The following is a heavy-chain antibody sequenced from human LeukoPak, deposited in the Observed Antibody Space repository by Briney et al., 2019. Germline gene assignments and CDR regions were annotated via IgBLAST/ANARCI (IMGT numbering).Heavy chain of an antibody. CDR2: IRYDGSNK. Sequence: GGSLRLSCAASGFTFSSYGMHWVRQAPGKGLEWVAFIRYDGSNKYYADSVKGRFTISRDNSKNTLYLQMNSLRAEDTAVYYCARGEVGATGDLDGSFDYWGQGTLVTVSS. J-gene: IGHJ4*02. D-gene: IGHD1-26*01. CDR1: GFTFSSYG. CDR3: ARGEVGATGDLDGSFDY. V-gene: IGHV3-30*02.